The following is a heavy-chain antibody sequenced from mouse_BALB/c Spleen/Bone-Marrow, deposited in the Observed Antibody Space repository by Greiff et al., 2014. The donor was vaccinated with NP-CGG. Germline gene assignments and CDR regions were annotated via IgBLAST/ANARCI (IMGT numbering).Heavy chain of an antibody. J-gene: IGHJ4*01. V-gene: IGHV5-17*02. Sequence: VQLKDSGGGLVQPGGSRKLSCAASGFTFSSFGMHWVRQAPGKGLEWVECSSRGSNTNYYADTVKGRFTISRDNPKNTLFLQMTSLRSEDTAMYYCARDEDYAMDYWGQGTSVTVSS. CDR1: GFTFSSFG. CDR3: ARDEDYAMDY. CDR2: SSRGSNTN.